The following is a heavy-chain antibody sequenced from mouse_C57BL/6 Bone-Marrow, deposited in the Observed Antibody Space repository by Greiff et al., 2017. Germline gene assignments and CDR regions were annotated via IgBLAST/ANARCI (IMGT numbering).Heavy chain of an antibody. CDR3: ARPNYYGSSTGYFEV. CDR2: IDPEDGAT. V-gene: IGHV14-2*01. J-gene: IGHJ1*03. CDR1: GFNIKDYY. D-gene: IGHD1-1*01. Sequence: VQLQQSGAELVKPGASVKLSCTASGFNIKDYYMHWVKQRTEQGLEWIGRIDPEDGATKYAPKFQGKATITADTSSNTAYLQLSSLTSEDTAVYYCARPNYYGSSTGYFEVWGTGTTVTVSS.